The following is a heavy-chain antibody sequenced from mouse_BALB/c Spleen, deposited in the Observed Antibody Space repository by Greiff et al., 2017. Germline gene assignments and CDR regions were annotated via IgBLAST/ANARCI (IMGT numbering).Heavy chain of an antibody. J-gene: IGHJ2*01. V-gene: IGHV2-9*02. Sequence: VQVVESGPGLVAPSQSLSITCTVSGFSLTSYGVHWVRQPPGKGLEWLGVIWAGGSTNYNSALMSRLSISKDNSKSQVFLKTNSLQTDDTAMYYCARHYYGSSPYYFDYWGQGTTLTVSS. CDR1: GFSLTSYG. D-gene: IGHD1-1*01. CDR2: IWAGGST. CDR3: ARHYYGSSPYYFDY.